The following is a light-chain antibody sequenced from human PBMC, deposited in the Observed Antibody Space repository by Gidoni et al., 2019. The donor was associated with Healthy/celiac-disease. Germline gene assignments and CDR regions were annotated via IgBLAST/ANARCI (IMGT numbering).Light chain of an antibody. CDR3: QQLSGT. V-gene: IGKV3-11*01. Sequence: EIVLTQSPATLSLSPGERATLSCRASQSVSSYLAWYQQKPGQAPRLLIYDASNRATGIPARFSGSGSGTDFTLTISSLEPEDFAVYYCQQLSGTFXPXTKVDIK. CDR2: DAS. CDR1: QSVSSY. J-gene: IGKJ3*01.